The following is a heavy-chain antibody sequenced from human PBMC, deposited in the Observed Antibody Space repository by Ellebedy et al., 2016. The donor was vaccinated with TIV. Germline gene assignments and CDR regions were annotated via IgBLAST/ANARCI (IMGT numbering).Heavy chain of an antibody. Sequence: SETLSLXXSVSGYSSGYYWGWIRQPPGKGLEWIGSIYYTGSTYYNPSLNSRVTISGDTSKKQLSLRLSLVTAADTAVYYCVRSSDNRGYYRDYWGHGTLVTVSS. D-gene: IGHD3-22*01. CDR2: IYYTGST. V-gene: IGHV4-38-2*02. CDR1: GYSSGYY. CDR3: VRSSDNRGYYRDY. J-gene: IGHJ4*01.